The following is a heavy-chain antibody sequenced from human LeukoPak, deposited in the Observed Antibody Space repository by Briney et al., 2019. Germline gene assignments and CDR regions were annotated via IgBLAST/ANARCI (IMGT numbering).Heavy chain of an antibody. Sequence: ASVKVSCKASVGTFSNYAISWVRQAPGQGLEWMGKVVPLVGLVNYAQKFQGRVTITADKSTSTAYMELSSLRSEDTALYFCARAVVVSVNPGMDVWGQGTTVTVSS. CDR3: ARAVVVSVNPGMDV. V-gene: IGHV1-69*04. CDR1: VGTFSNYA. D-gene: IGHD2-21*01. CDR2: VVPLVGLV. J-gene: IGHJ6*02.